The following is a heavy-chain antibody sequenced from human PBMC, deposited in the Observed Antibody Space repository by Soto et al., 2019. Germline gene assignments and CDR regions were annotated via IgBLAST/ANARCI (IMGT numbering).Heavy chain of an antibody. Sequence: GGSLRLSCAASGFTFSSYGMHWVRQAPGKGLEWVAVIWYDGSNKYYADSVKGRFTISRDNSKNTLYLQMNSLRAEDTAVYYCARDSNWFGELSHAFDIWGQGTMVTVSS. J-gene: IGHJ3*02. CDR1: GFTFSSYG. D-gene: IGHD3-10*01. CDR3: ARDSNWFGELSHAFDI. V-gene: IGHV3-33*01. CDR2: IWYDGSNK.